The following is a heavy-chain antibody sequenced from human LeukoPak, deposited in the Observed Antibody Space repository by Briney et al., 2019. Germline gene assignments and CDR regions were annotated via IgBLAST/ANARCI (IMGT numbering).Heavy chain of an antibody. V-gene: IGHV4-4*07. CDR3: ARDGRGLGFYYYYMDV. CDR1: GYSISTGYY. Sequence: SETLSLTCSVSGYSISTGYYWSWIRQPAGKGLESIGHISTSGSTNYNPSLKSRVTISVDTSKNQFSLKLSSVTAADTAVYYCARDGRGLGFYYYYMDVWGKGTTVTVSS. J-gene: IGHJ6*03. CDR2: ISTSGST.